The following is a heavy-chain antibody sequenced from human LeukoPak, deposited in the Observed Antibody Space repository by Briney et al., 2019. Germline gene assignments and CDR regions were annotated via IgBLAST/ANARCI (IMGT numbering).Heavy chain of an antibody. CDR2: IYNGDDT. CDR1: GSTVSSNY. D-gene: IGHD2-2*01. V-gene: IGHV3-53*01. Sequence: GGSLRLSCAASGSTVSSNYMSWVRQAPGKGLHWVSVIYNGDDTYYADSVKGRFTISRDSSKNTLYLQMNSLRVEDTAVYYCARVLRYQLPPDFWGQGTLVTVSS. J-gene: IGHJ4*02. CDR3: ARVLRYQLPPDF.